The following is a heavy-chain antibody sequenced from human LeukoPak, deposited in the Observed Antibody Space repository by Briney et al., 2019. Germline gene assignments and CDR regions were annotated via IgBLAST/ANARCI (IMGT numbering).Heavy chain of an antibody. Sequence: SVKVSCKASGGTFSSYAISWVRQAPGQGLEWMGGITPIFGTANYAQKFQGRVTITTDESTSTAYMELSSLRSEDTAVYYCASSIVVVTAMKYWGQGTLVTVSS. V-gene: IGHV1-69*05. CDR1: GGTFSSYA. CDR3: ASSIVVVTAMKY. CDR2: ITPIFGTA. J-gene: IGHJ4*02. D-gene: IGHD2-21*02.